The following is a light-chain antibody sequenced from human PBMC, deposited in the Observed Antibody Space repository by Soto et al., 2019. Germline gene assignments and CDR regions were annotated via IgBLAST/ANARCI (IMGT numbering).Light chain of an antibody. CDR3: QTWGTGIQV. J-gene: IGLJ3*02. CDR2: VNSDGSD. CDR1: SGHSNYA. V-gene: IGLV4-69*01. Sequence: QSVLTQSPSASASLGASVKLTCTLSSGHSNYAIAWHQQQPEKGPRFLMKVNSDGSDSKGDGIPDRFSGSRSGAERYLTISSLQSEDEADYYCQTWGTGIQVFGGGTKLAVL.